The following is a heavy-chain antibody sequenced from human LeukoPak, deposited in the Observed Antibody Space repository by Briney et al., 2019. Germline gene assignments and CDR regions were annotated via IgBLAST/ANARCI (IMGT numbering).Heavy chain of an antibody. J-gene: IGHJ4*02. CDR1: GYSFTSYW. CDR3: ARAWVYGDYQYYFDY. CDR2: IYPGDSDT. Sequence: HGESLKISCKGSGYSFTSYWIGWVRQMPGKGLEWMGIIYPGDSDTRYSPSFQGQVTISADKSISTAYLQWSSLKASDTAMYYCARAWVYGDYQYYFDYWGQGTLVTVSS. V-gene: IGHV5-51*01. D-gene: IGHD4-17*01.